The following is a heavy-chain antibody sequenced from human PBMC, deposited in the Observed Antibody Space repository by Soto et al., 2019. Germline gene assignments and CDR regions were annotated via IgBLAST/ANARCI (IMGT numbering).Heavy chain of an antibody. CDR3: ARDPTGYCSGGSCYYFDY. CDR2: IWYDGSNK. Sequence: QVQLVESGGGVDQPGRSLRLSCAASGFTFSSYGMHWVRQAPGKGLEWVAVIWYDGSNKYYADSVKGRFTISRDNSKNTLYLQMNSLRAEDPAVYYCARDPTGYCSGGSCYYFDYWGQGTLVTVSS. J-gene: IGHJ4*02. V-gene: IGHV3-33*01. D-gene: IGHD2-15*01. CDR1: GFTFSSYG.